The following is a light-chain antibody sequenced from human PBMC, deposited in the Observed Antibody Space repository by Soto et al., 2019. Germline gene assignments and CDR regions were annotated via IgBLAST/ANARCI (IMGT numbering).Light chain of an antibody. V-gene: IGKV1-39*01. CDR1: QTVSKF. CDR2: SAS. J-gene: IGKJ1*01. CDR3: QQTYSLPRT. Sequence: DVQMTQSPSSLSASVGDSVTFACRASQTVSKFVNWYQQKPGKVPDLLIYSASTLYSGVPSRFSGSGSGTEFTLTISNLQPEDFETYYCQQTYSLPRTLDQGTKVDIK.